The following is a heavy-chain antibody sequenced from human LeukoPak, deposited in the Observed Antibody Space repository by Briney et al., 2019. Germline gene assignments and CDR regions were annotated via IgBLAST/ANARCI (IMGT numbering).Heavy chain of an antibody. J-gene: IGHJ4*02. Sequence: ASVKVSCKASGYTFTSYGISWVRQAPGQGLERMGWISAYNGNTNYAQKLQGRVTMTTDTSTSTAYMELRSLRSDDTAVYYCARDLDVLRYFDWLLDLDYWGQGTLVTVSS. D-gene: IGHD3-9*01. CDR1: GYTFTSYG. V-gene: IGHV1-18*01. CDR2: ISAYNGNT. CDR3: ARDLDVLRYFDWLLDLDY.